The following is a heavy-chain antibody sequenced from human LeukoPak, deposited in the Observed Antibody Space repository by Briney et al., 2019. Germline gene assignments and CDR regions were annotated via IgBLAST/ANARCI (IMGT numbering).Heavy chain of an antibody. V-gene: IGHV3-21*01. Sequence: GRSLTLSCAVSGFTFSSYSMNWVRNAPGQGLEWVSSISSSSSYIYYADTVRGRFTISRHNAKNSMYLQMTSLRAEDTGLYYSASLPVGVPDWGQGTPVTVSS. D-gene: IGHD1-26*01. CDR3: ASLPVGVPD. J-gene: IGHJ4*02. CDR1: GFTFSSYS. CDR2: ISSSSSYI.